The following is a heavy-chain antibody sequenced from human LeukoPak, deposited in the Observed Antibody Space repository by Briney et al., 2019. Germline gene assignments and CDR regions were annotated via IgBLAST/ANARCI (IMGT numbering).Heavy chain of an antibody. D-gene: IGHD2/OR15-2a*01. Sequence: SVKVSCKASGGSFSSFVITWVRQAPGQGLEWMGRIIPVLGVSNFAQKLQGRVTITADKSTNTAHMELSRLESGDTAVYYCTREGVYAPDPSSYHRDAFDIWGQGALVIVSS. J-gene: IGHJ3*02. CDR3: TREGVYAPDPSSYHRDAFDI. CDR1: GGSFSSFV. CDR2: IIPVLGVS. V-gene: IGHV1-69*04.